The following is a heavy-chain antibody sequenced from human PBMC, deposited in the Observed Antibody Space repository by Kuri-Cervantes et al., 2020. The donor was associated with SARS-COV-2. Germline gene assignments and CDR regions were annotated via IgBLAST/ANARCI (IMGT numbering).Heavy chain of an antibody. J-gene: IGHJ4*02. CDR3: ARVLGSSTSCYWD. V-gene: IGHV3-30-3*01. CDR2: ILHDGNNK. D-gene: IGHD2-2*01. CDR1: GFTFSLFA. Sequence: GGSLRLSCAASGFTFSLFAMHWVRQAPGQGLEWVAVILHDGNNKYYADSVKGRFTISRDNSKNTLVLQMDSLRADDTAVYYCARVLGSSTSCYWDWGQETLVTVSS.